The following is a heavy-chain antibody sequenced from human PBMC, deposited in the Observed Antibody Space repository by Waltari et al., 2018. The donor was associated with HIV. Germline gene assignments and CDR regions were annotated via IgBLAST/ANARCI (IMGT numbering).Heavy chain of an antibody. Sequence: QEQVVASGGGLVKPGGSLRLSWVASVLRFSVFYMTWIRQAPGRGLEWVSYISTSGRTMYYADSVKGRFTISRDNAKNSLYLQMNSLRAEDTAVYYCARVGSYYKWGYFDYWGQGTLVTVSS. CDR3: ARVGSYYKWGYFDY. CDR2: ISTSGRTM. D-gene: IGHD3-10*01. J-gene: IGHJ4*02. V-gene: IGHV3-11*01. CDR1: VLRFSVFY.